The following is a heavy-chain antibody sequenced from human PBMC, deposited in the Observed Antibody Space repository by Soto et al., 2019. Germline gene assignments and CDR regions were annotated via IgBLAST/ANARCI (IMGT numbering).Heavy chain of an antibody. Sequence: QVQLVESGGGEVQPGRSLRLSCAASGFTFSSYGMHWVRQAPGKGLEWVAVISFDGRNGYYADSVKGRFTISRDNSKNSLYLQMNRLRAEDTAVYYCAKALPDSSGWAFAYWGQGTLVTVSS. D-gene: IGHD6-19*01. J-gene: IGHJ4*02. CDR2: ISFDGRNG. V-gene: IGHV3-30*18. CDR3: AKALPDSSGWAFAY. CDR1: GFTFSSYG.